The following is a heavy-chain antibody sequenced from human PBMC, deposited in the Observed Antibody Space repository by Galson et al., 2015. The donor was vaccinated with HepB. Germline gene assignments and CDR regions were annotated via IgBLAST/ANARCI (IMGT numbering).Heavy chain of an antibody. CDR3: ARASMYSSSWPWYRPHSPYYGMDV. D-gene: IGHD6-13*01. CDR2: ISYDGSNK. CDR1: GFTFSSYP. V-gene: IGHV3-30-3*01. J-gene: IGHJ6*02. Sequence: SLRLSCAASGFTFSSYPMHWVRQAPGKGLEWVAVISYDGSNKYYADSVKGRFTISRDNSKNTLYLQMNSQRAEDTAVYYCARASMYSSSWPWYRPHSPYYGMDVWGQGTTVTVSS.